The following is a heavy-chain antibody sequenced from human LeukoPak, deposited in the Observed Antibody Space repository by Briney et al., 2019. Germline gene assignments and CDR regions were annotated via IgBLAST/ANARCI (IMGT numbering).Heavy chain of an antibody. CDR1: GGSISSGGYY. CDR2: IYYSGST. J-gene: IGHJ4*02. V-gene: IGHV4-31*03. D-gene: IGHD4-23*01. CDR3: ARHYGGNSFDY. Sequence: PSETLSLTCTVSGGSISSGGYYWSCIRQHPGKGLEWIGYIYYSGSTYYNPSLKSRVTISVDTSKNQFSLKLSSVTAADTAVYYCARHYGGNSFDYWGQGTLVTVSS.